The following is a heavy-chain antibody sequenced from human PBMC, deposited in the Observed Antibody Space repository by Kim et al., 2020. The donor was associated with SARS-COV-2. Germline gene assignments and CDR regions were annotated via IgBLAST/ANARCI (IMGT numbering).Heavy chain of an antibody. V-gene: IGHV3-64*01. CDR2: ISSNGGST. D-gene: IGHD3-3*01. CDR3: ARGGVGEWVTIRDDYYYYMDV. CDR1: GFTFSSYA. Sequence: GGSLRLSCAASGFTFSSYAMHWVRQAPGKGLEYVSAISSNGGSTYYANSVKGRFTISRDNSKNTLYLQMGSLRAEDMAVYYCARGGVGEWVTIRDDYYYYMDVWGKGTTVTVSS. J-gene: IGHJ6*03.